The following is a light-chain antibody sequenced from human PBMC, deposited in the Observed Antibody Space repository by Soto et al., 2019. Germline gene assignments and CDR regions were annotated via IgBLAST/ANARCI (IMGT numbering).Light chain of an antibody. Sequence: EIVMTQSPATLSVSPGERATLSCRASQSLSDNLAWYQQKPGQAPRLLIYGASTRATGIPARFSGSGSGTEFTLPINSLQSEDSAVYYCQQYKIWPPFTFGPGTKVDI. CDR2: GAS. V-gene: IGKV3-15*01. J-gene: IGKJ3*01. CDR1: QSLSDN. CDR3: QQYKIWPPFT.